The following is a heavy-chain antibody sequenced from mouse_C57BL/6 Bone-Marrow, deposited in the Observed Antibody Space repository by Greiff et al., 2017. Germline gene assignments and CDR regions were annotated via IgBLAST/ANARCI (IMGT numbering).Heavy chain of an antibody. J-gene: IGHJ2*01. D-gene: IGHD4-1*01. V-gene: IGHV1-19*01. Sequence: EVKLMESGPVLVKPGASVKMSCKASGYTFTDYYMNWVKQSHGKSLEWIGVINPYNGGTNYNQKFKGKATLTVNKSSSTAYMELNSLTSEDSAVYYCARGANWDYFDYWGQGTTLTVSS. CDR1: GYTFTDYY. CDR3: ARGANWDYFDY. CDR2: INPYNGGT.